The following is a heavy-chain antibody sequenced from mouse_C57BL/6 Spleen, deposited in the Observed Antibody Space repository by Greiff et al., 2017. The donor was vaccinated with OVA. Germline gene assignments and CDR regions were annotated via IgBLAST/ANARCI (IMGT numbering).Heavy chain of an antibody. CDR2: IFPGSGST. Sequence: QVHVKQSGPELVKPGASVKISCKASGYTFTDYYINWVKQRPGQGLEWIGWIFPGSGSTYYNEKFKGKATLTVDKSSSTAYMLLSSLTSEDSAVYFCARSGYDYVDWYFDVWGTGTTVTVSS. J-gene: IGHJ1*03. V-gene: IGHV1-75*01. CDR3: ARSGYDYVDWYFDV. D-gene: IGHD2-4*01. CDR1: GYTFTDYY.